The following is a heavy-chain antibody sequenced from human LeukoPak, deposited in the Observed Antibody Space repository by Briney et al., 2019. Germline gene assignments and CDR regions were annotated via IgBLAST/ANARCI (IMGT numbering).Heavy chain of an antibody. CDR1: GYTLTELS. V-gene: IGHV1-24*01. Sequence: ASVKVSCKVSGYTLTELSMHWVRQAPGKGLEWMGGFDPEDGETIYAQKFQGRVTMTEDTSTDTAYMELSSLRSEDTAVYYCATDPPLDYGDYGTDYYGMDVWGQGTTVTVSS. CDR2: FDPEDGET. CDR3: ATDPPLDYGDYGTDYYGMDV. D-gene: IGHD4-17*01. J-gene: IGHJ6*02.